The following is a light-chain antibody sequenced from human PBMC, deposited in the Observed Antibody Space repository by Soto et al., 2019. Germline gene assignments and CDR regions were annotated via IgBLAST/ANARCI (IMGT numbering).Light chain of an antibody. Sequence: QSVLTQPPSASGTPGQRVTISCSGSSSNIGSNSVNWYQQLPGTAPKLLIYSSNQRPSGVPDRFSGSKSGTSASLAMSGLQSEDEADYYCAAWDNSLNGPVFGGGTQLPVL. CDR1: SSNIGSNS. CDR2: SSN. CDR3: AAWDNSLNGPV. V-gene: IGLV1-44*01. J-gene: IGLJ2*01.